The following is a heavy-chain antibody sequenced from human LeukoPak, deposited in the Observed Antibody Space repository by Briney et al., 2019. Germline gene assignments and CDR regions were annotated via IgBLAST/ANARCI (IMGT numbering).Heavy chain of an antibody. J-gene: IGHJ5*02. Sequence: SETLSLTCTVSGDSISSSSYYWGWIRQPPGKGLEWIGSIYYSGSTYYNPSLKSRVTISVDLSKNHFSLKLSSVTAADTAVYYCARGIKPYYGSGSYPRWFDPWGQGTLVTVSS. CDR1: GDSISSSSYY. CDR2: IYYSGST. D-gene: IGHD3-10*01. V-gene: IGHV4-39*02. CDR3: ARGIKPYYGSGSYPRWFDP.